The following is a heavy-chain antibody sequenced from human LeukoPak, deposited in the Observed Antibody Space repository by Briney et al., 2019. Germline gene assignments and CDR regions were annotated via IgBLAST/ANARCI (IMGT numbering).Heavy chain of an antibody. CDR2: ISAYNGNT. CDR3: ARWVVAATPVSLDY. D-gene: IGHD2-15*01. J-gene: IGHJ4*02. CDR1: GYTFTSYG. Sequence: ASVKVSCKASGYTFTSYGISWVRQAPGQGLEWMGWISAYNGNTNYARKLQGRVTMTTDTSTSTAYMELRSLRSDDTAVYYCARWVVAATPVSLDYWGQGTLVTVSS. V-gene: IGHV1-18*01.